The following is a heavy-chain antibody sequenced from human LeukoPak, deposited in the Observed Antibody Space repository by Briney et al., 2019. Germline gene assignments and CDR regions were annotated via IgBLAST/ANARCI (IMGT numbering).Heavy chain of an antibody. V-gene: IGHV4-39*01. CDR1: GGSISSTTYY. Sequence: SETLSLTCTVSGGSISSTTYYWAWIRQPPGEGLEWIGSIYKTGNTNYSPSLKSRVFISVDTSNNQFSLKLSSVTAADTAVYYCATGGTVGDYNWFDPWGQGTLVTVSS. CDR2: IYKTGNT. J-gene: IGHJ5*02. CDR3: ATGGTVGDYNWFDP. D-gene: IGHD3-16*01.